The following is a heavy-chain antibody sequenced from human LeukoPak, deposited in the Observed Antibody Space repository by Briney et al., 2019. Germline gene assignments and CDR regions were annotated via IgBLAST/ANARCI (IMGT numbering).Heavy chain of an antibody. Sequence: GGSLRLSCAASGFTFSSYAMSWVRQAPGKGLEWVSAISAGGGSTYYADSVKGRFTISRDNSKNTMYLQMNSLRAEDTAVYYCAKGGTIGDGITIFGVAMDVWGQGTTVTVSS. J-gene: IGHJ6*02. V-gene: IGHV3-23*01. CDR1: GFTFSSYA. CDR3: AKGGTIGDGITIFGVAMDV. D-gene: IGHD3-3*01. CDR2: ISAGGGST.